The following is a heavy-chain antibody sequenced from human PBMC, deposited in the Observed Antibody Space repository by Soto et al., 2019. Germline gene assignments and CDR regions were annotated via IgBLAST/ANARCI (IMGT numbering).Heavy chain of an antibody. Sequence: GGSLRLSCLASGFTFASCGMNWVRQAPGKGLEWVAGISQTGANTYYADSVRGRFIISRDNSRNTVSLEMNSRRGEDSALYYCATEGAKTPWNFDFWGQGTKVTVSS. CDR1: GFTFASCG. CDR3: ATEGAKTPWNFDF. V-gene: IGHV3-23*01. J-gene: IGHJ4*02. CDR2: ISQTGANT. D-gene: IGHD1-26*01.